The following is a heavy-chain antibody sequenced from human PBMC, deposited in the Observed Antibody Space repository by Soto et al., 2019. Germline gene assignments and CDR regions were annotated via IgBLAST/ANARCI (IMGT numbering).Heavy chain of an antibody. D-gene: IGHD6-19*01. CDR2: ISAYNGNT. Sequence: ASVKVSCKASGYTFTSYGIIWVRQAPGQGLEWMGWISAYNGNTDYAQKVHGRVTMTSDTSTGTAYMELRSLRSDDTAVYYCAREQWLEYYFDYWGQGTLVTVSS. V-gene: IGHV1-18*01. CDR3: AREQWLEYYFDY. J-gene: IGHJ4*02. CDR1: GYTFTSYG.